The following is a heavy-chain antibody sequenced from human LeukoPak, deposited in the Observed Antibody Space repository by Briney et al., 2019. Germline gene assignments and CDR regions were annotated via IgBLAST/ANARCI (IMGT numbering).Heavy chain of an antibody. V-gene: IGHV4-38-2*02. CDR3: ARVPHSSSSEWFDP. J-gene: IGHJ5*02. Sequence: SETLSLTCTVSGYSISSGYYWGGIRQPPGKGLEWIGSIYHSGSTYYNPSLKSRVTISVDTSKNQFSLKLSSVTAADTAVYYCARVPHSSSSEWFDPWGQGTLVTSPQ. CDR1: GYSISSGYY. CDR2: IYHSGST. D-gene: IGHD6-6*01.